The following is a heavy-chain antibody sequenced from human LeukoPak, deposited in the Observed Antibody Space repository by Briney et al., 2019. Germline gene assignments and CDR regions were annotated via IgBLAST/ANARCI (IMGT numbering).Heavy chain of an antibody. CDR3: AKGGISLVRGSFDY. V-gene: IGHV3-23*01. D-gene: IGHD3-10*01. J-gene: IGHJ4*02. CDR1: GLTFSNYA. CDR2: INGGGSST. Sequence: PGESLRLSCAVSGLTFSNYAMSWVRQAPGKGLEWVSAINGGGSSTYYADSVKGRFTISRDNSKNTLYLRMNSVRAEETAIYYCAKGGISLVRGSFDYWGQGTLVTVSS.